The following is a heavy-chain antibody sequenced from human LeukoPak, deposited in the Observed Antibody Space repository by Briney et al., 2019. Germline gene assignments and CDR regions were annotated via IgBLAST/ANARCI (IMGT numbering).Heavy chain of an antibody. J-gene: IGHJ4*02. Sequence: ASVKVSCKVSGYSLTELSMHWVRQAPGKGLEWMGGVDPENGAAMYAQKLQGRVTMTEDTSTDTAYMELNSLTSDDTAVYYCATGPTMPAPDTSPGLFDFWGQGTLVTVSS. CDR3: ATGPTMPAPDTSPGLFDF. CDR1: GYSLTELS. D-gene: IGHD6-13*01. V-gene: IGHV1-24*01. CDR2: VDPENGAA.